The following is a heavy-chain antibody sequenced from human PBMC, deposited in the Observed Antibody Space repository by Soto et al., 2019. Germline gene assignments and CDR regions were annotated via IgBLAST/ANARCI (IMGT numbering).Heavy chain of an antibody. D-gene: IGHD4-17*01. CDR3: ARHVKVTTRLHYYYMDV. CDR1: GGSFSGYY. Sequence: SETLSLTCAVYGGSFSGYYWSWIRQPPGKGLEWIGEINHSGSTNHNPSLKSRVTISVDTSKDQFSLKLSSVTAADTAVYYCARHVKVTTRLHYYYMDVWGKGTTVTVSS. CDR2: INHSGST. J-gene: IGHJ6*03. V-gene: IGHV4-34*01.